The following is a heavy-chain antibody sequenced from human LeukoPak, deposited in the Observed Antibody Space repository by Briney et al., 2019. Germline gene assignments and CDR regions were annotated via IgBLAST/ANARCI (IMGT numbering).Heavy chain of an antibody. Sequence: PGGSLRLSCAASGFTFDDYAMHWVRQAPGKGLEWVAVISYDGSNKYYADSVKGRFTISRDNSKNTLYLQMNSLRAEDTAVYYCARGTTLYYYYGMDVWGQGTTVTVSS. CDR2: ISYDGSNK. CDR3: ARGTTLYYYYGMDV. D-gene: IGHD1-26*01. J-gene: IGHJ6*02. CDR1: GFTFDDYA. V-gene: IGHV3-30-3*01.